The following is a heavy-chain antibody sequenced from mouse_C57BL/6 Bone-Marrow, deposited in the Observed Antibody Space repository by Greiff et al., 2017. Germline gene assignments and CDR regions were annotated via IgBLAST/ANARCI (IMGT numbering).Heavy chain of an antibody. CDR2: LSSGRSTI. CDR1: GFTFSDYG. CDR3: ARGDGKAAWFAY. Sequence: EVQLVESGGGLVKPGGSLKLSCAASGFTFSDYGMHWVRQAPEKGLELVAYLSSGRSTIYYAATVKGRFTISRDNAKNTLFLQMTSLRSEDTAMYYCARGDGKAAWFAYWGKGTLVTVSA. D-gene: IGHD2-1*01. J-gene: IGHJ3*01. V-gene: IGHV5-17*01.